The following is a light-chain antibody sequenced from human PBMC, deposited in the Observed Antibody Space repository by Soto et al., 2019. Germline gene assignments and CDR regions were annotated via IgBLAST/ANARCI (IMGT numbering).Light chain of an antibody. V-gene: IGLV1-40*01. Sequence: QSVLTQPPSVSGAPGQRVTLSCTGNSSNLGAGYDVHWYKQVPGAAPKLVIFGNRNRPSGVPERFSGSKSGTSASLAITGLQAEDEVDYYCQAYDYSLTASVFGGGTKLTVL. CDR3: QAYDYSLTASV. CDR1: SSNLGAGYD. J-gene: IGLJ3*02. CDR2: GNR.